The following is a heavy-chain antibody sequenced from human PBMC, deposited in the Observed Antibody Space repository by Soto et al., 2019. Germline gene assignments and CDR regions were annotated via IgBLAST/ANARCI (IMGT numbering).Heavy chain of an antibody. J-gene: IGHJ4*02. V-gene: IGHV4-31*03. Sequence: QVQLQESGPGLVKPSQTLSLTCTVSGGSISSGGFYWSWIRQLPGKGLEWIGFIYSNGNSYYNPSLKSRVTISLDTSKNKFSLKISSVTVADTAVYYCARDGRTSGYYLDFWGQGTLVTVSP. CDR3: ARDGRTSGYYLDF. CDR2: IYSNGNS. CDR1: GGSISSGGFY. D-gene: IGHD3-22*01.